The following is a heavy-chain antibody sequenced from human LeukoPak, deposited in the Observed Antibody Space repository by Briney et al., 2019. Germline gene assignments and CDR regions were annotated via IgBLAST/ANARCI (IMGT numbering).Heavy chain of an antibody. CDR3: ASTGSSGYYSFDY. CDR1: GGTFSSYA. V-gene: IGHV1-69*05. J-gene: IGHJ4*02. Sequence: SSVNVSCKASGGTFSSYAISWVRQAPGQGREGMGGIIPICGTANYAQKFQGRVTITTEQSTRTAYMELRSLRSEDTAVYYCASTGSSGYYSFDYWGPGTLVTVSS. CDR2: IIPICGTA. D-gene: IGHD3-22*01.